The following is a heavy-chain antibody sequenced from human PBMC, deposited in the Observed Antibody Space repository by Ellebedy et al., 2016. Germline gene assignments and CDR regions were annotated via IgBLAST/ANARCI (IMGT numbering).Heavy chain of an antibody. V-gene: IGHV3-30*03. D-gene: IGHD4-17*01. Sequence: GGSLRLSCGASGFTFSNYGVHWVRQAPGKGLEWVAAISSDGIHKQYVGSVRGRFTMSRDNSKNTLSLQMNSLRGEDTAVYYCARVRDYGDYARDGVDIWGQGTMVIVFS. CDR3: ARVRDYGDYARDGVDI. CDR2: ISSDGIHK. CDR1: GFTFSNYG. J-gene: IGHJ3*02.